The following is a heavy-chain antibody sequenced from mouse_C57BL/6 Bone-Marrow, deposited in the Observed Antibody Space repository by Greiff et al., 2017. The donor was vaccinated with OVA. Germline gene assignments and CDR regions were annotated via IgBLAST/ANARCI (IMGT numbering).Heavy chain of an antibody. CDR3: ARHERFITTVVGYFDV. Sequence: VQLQQSGAELVKPGASVKLSCKASGYTFTEYTIHWVKQRSGQGLEWIGWFYPGSGSIKYNEKFKDKATLTADKYSSTGYMELSIWTSEDAAVYFSARHERFITTVVGYFDVWGTGTTVTVSS. CDR2: FYPGSGSI. J-gene: IGHJ1*03. V-gene: IGHV1-62-2*01. CDR1: GYTFTEYT. D-gene: IGHD1-1*01.